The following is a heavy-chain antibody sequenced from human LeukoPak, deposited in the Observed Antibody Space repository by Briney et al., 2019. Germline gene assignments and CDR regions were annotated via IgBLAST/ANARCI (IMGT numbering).Heavy chain of an antibody. V-gene: IGHV1-18*01. CDR2: ISAYNGNT. D-gene: IGHD6-13*01. J-gene: IGHJ4*02. Sequence: ASVKVSCKASGYAFTSYGISGVRQAPGQGLEGMGWISAYNGNTNYAQKLQGRVTMTTDTSTSTAYMELRSLRSDDTAVYYCARGKILAAADEYYFDYWGQGNLVTVSS. CDR1: GYAFTSYG. CDR3: ARGKILAAADEYYFDY.